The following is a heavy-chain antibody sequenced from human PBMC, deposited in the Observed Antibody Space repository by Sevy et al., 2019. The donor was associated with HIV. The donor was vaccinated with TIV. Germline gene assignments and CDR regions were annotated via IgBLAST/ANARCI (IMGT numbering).Heavy chain of an antibody. J-gene: IGHJ5*02. V-gene: IGHV1-2*02. CDR3: ARELLIVGATKNWFDP. Sequence: ASLKVSCKASGYTFTGYYMHWVRQAPGQGLEWMGWINPNSGGTNYAQKFQGRVTMTRDTSISTAYMELSRLRSDDTAVYYCARELLIVGATKNWFDPWGQGTLVTVSS. CDR2: INPNSGGT. CDR1: GYTFTGYY. D-gene: IGHD1-26*01.